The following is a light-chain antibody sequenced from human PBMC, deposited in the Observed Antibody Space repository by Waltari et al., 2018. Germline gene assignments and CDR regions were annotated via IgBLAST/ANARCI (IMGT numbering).Light chain of an antibody. V-gene: IGLV1-40*01. CDR3: QSSDGSLTL. J-gene: IGLJ2*01. Sequence: QSVLTQPPSVSGAPVQRVTISCTGGTSNIGAGYDVHWYQQLPGTAPKLLIYGNTNRPSGVPDRFSGSKSGTSASLAIAGLQAEDEGDYYCQSSDGSLTLFGGGTRLTVL. CDR2: GNT. CDR1: TSNIGAGYD.